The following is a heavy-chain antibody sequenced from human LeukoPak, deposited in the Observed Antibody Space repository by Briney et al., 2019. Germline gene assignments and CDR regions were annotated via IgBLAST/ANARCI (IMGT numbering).Heavy chain of an antibody. D-gene: IGHD2-2*01. V-gene: IGHV3-23*01. CDR1: GFTFSSYA. J-gene: IGHJ5*02. CDR3: ARIGYCSSTSCYHNWFDP. CDR2: ISGSGGST. Sequence: GGSLRLSCAASGFTFSSYAMSWVRQAPGKGLEWVSTISGSGGSTYYADSVKGRFTISRDNSKSTLYLQMNSLGAEDTAVYYCARIGYCSSTSCYHNWFDPWDQGTLVTVSS.